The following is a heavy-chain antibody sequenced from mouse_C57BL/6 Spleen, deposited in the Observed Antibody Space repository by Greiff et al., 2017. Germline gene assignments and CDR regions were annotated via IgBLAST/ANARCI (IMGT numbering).Heavy chain of an antibody. CDR2: IRNKANGYTT. J-gene: IGHJ4*01. CDR1: GFTFTDYY. Sequence: EVHLVESGGGLVQPGGSLSLSCAASGFTFTDYYMSWVRQPPGKALEWLGFIRNKANGYTTEYSASVKGRFTISRDNSQSILYLQMNALRAEDSATYYCARSYYDYDVGAMDYWGQGTSVTVSS. CDR3: ARSYYDYDVGAMDY. V-gene: IGHV7-3*01. D-gene: IGHD2-4*01.